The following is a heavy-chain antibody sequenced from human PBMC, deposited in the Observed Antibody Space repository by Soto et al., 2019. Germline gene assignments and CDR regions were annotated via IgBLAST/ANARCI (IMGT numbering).Heavy chain of an antibody. V-gene: IGHV3-15*07. CDR3: TTGSVEGV. J-gene: IGHJ6*02. CDR2: IKAKSEGEEP. CDR1: GFSISSAW. Sequence: QLVESGGGLVRPGGSLRLSCSASGFSISSAWMNWVRQAPGKGLEWVGRIKAKSEGEEPHYAAPVNGTFTVSRDDSKNMLYRQRNSLKADDTALYYCTTGSVEGVWGQGNTVTVSS. D-gene: IGHD2-15*01.